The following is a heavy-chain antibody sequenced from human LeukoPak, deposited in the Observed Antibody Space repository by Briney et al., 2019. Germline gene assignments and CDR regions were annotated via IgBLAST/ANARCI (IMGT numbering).Heavy chain of an antibody. CDR1: GYTFTSYD. Sequence: ASVKVSCKASGYTFTSYDINWVRQATGQGLEWMGWMNPNSGNTGYAQKFQGRVTITRNTSISTAYMELSSLRSEDTAVYYCARRKGYSYGYGPWGQGTLVTVSS. CDR3: ARRKGYSYGYGP. D-gene: IGHD5-18*01. V-gene: IGHV1-8*03. CDR2: MNPNSGNT. J-gene: IGHJ5*02.